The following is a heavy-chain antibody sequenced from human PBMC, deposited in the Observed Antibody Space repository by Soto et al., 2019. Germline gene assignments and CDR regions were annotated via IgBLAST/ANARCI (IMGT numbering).Heavy chain of an antibody. V-gene: IGHV1-18*01. CDR2: ISAYNGNT. CDR3: ARLNDIILVPAAHNWFDP. CDR1: GYTFTSYG. D-gene: IGHD2-2*01. Sequence: QVQLVQSGAEVKKRGASVKVSYKASGYTFTSYGISWVRQAPGQGLEWMGWISAYNGNTNYAQKLQGRVTMTTDTSTSTAYMELRSLRSDDTAVYYCARLNDIILVPAAHNWFDPWGQGTLVTVSS. J-gene: IGHJ5*02.